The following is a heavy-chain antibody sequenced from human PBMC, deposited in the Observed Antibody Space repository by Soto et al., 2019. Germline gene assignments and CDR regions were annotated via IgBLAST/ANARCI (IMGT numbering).Heavy chain of an antibody. Sequence: SRILSCAASGFTFSSYGMHWVRQAPGKGLEWVAVIWYDGSNKYYADSVKGRFTISRDNSKNTLYLQMNSLRAEDTAVYYCARDHDILTGYYYYGMDVWGQGTTVTVSS. CDR2: IWYDGSNK. D-gene: IGHD3-9*01. CDR3: ARDHDILTGYYYYGMDV. CDR1: GFTFSSYG. V-gene: IGHV3-33*01. J-gene: IGHJ6*02.